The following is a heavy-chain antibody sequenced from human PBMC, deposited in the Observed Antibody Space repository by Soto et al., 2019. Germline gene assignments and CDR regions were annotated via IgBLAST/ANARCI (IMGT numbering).Heavy chain of an antibody. D-gene: IGHD4-17*01. V-gene: IGHV3-11*06. CDR2: ISTTSTFT. Sequence: GVLRLSCAASGFTFSESFMSWIRQAPGKGLEWVSSISTTSTFTDYAASLKGRVTVSRDNSRNALFLQLDSLRDEDTAVYFCARGAVSRQHFYYGFDVWGQGTTVTVSS. CDR3: ARGAVSRQHFYYGFDV. J-gene: IGHJ6*02. CDR1: GFTFSESF.